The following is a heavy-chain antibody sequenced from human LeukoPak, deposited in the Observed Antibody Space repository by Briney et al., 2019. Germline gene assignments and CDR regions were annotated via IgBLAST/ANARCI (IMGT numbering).Heavy chain of an antibody. CDR1: GYTFTSYA. CDR3: ARGSRSGWPFDY. Sequence: ASVTVSCTASGYTFTSYAMHWVRQAPGQRLEWMGWINAGNGNTKYSQKFQGRVTITRDTSASTAYMELSSLRSEDTAVYYCARGSRSGWPFDYWGQGTLVTVSS. D-gene: IGHD5-24*01. J-gene: IGHJ4*02. V-gene: IGHV1-3*01. CDR2: INAGNGNT.